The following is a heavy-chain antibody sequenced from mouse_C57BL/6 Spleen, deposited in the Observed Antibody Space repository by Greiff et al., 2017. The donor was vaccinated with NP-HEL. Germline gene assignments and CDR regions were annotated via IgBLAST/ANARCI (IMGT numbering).Heavy chain of an antibody. J-gene: IGHJ2*01. CDR1: GYTFTDYY. CDR3: ARRDSLYYFDY. CDR2: INPNNGGT. D-gene: IGHD3-3*01. Sequence: EVQLHQSGPELVKPGASVKISCKASGYTFTDYYMNWVKQSHGKSLEWIGDINPNNGGTSYNQKFKGKATLTVDKSSSTAYMELRSLTSEDSAVYYCARRDSLYYFDYWGQGTTLTVSS. V-gene: IGHV1-26*01.